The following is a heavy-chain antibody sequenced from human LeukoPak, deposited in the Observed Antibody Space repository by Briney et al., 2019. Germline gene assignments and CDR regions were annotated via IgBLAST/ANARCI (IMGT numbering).Heavy chain of an antibody. J-gene: IGHJ3*01. Sequence: VSVKVSCKASGYTFKNYDINWVRQAPGQGLEWMAWMNPNNDNAGPAQKFQGRVTMTRDTSINTAYMELSSLRSDDTGVYYCARAAAGGDDPFDVWGQGSLIIVS. CDR3: ARAAAGGDDPFDV. CDR1: GYTFKNYD. V-gene: IGHV1-8*01. CDR2: MNPNNDNA. D-gene: IGHD6-25*01.